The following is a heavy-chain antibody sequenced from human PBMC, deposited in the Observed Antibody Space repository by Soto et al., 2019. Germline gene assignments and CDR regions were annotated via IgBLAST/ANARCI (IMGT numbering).Heavy chain of an antibody. Sequence: GGSLGLSCSASGFTFSIYAMTWVRQSPGKGLEWVSSMSRTGDNTYYADSVKGRFTISRDNSKNTLYLQMNSLRAEDTAIYYCAKDQSNSNPLYYFDFWGPGTLVTVPQ. CDR3: AKDQSNSNPLYYFDF. D-gene: IGHD3-22*01. CDR1: GFTFSIYA. V-gene: IGHV3-23*01. J-gene: IGHJ4*02. CDR2: MSRTGDNT.